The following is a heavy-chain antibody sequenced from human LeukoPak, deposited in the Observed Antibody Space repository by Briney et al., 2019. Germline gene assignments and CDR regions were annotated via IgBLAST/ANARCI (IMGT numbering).Heavy chain of an antibody. CDR3: AMQHSSGYYNWFDP. V-gene: IGHV4-4*07. CDR2: IYTSGTT. CDR1: GGSISSYY. J-gene: IGHJ5*02. D-gene: IGHD3-22*01. Sequence: PSEILSLTCTVSGGSISSYYWSWIRQPAGKGLEWIGRIYTSGTTNYNPSLKSRLTMSVDTSKNQFSLKLSSVTAADTAMYYCAMQHSSGYYNWFDPWGQGTLVTVSS.